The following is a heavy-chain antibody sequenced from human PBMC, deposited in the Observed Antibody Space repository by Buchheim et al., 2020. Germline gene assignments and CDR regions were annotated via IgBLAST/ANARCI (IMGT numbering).Heavy chain of an antibody. CDR1: GGSISSGGYS. D-gene: IGHD3-22*01. CDR2: IYYSGST. V-gene: IGHV4-30-4*07. CDR3: ARDGSGYYADYWYLDL. J-gene: IGHJ2*01. Sequence: QVQLQESGPGLVKPSQTLSLTCAVSGGSISSGGYSWSWIRQPPGKRLEWIGYIYYSGSTYYNPSLKSRVTISVDTSKNQFSLKLSSVTAADTAVYYCARDGSGYYADYWYLDLWGRGTL.